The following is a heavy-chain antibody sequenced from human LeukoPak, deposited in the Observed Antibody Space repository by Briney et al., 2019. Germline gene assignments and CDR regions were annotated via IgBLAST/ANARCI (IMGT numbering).Heavy chain of an antibody. CDR3: ARAICSGGSCAIDY. CDR1: GFTVSSNY. CDR2: IYSGGST. Sequence: PGGSLRLSCAASGFTVSSNYMSWVRQAPGKGLVWVSVIYSGGSTYYADSVKGRFTISRDNSKNTLYLQMNSRRAEDMAVYYCARAICSGGSCAIDYWGQGTLVTVSS. J-gene: IGHJ4*02. D-gene: IGHD2-15*01. V-gene: IGHV3-53*01.